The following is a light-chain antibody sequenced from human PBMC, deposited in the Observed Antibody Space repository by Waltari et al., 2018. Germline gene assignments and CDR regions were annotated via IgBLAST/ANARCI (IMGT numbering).Light chain of an antibody. CDR2: KDS. CDR3: YCAADSNVRV. J-gene: IGLJ2*01. Sequence: SYELTQPSSVSVSPVQTARITCSGPALANKYVRWFQQKPGQAPVLVIYKDSERPSGIPDRISGSTSGTTVTLTISGAQVEDEADYYCYCAADSNVRVFGGGTRLTVL. CDR1: ALANKY. V-gene: IGLV3-27*01.